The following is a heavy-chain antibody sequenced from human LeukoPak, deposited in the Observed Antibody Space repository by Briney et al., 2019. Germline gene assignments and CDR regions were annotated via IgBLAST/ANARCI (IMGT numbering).Heavy chain of an antibody. CDR3: ARKYSSFKVGSDDFDY. CDR1: GGTFSSYA. D-gene: IGHD6-6*01. CDR2: INAGNGNT. J-gene: IGHJ4*02. Sequence: ASVKVSCKASGGTFSSYAISWVRQAPGQGLEWMGWINAGNGNTKYSQKFQGRVTITRDTSASTAYMELSSLRSEDTAVYYCARKYSSFKVGSDDFDYWGQGTLVTVSS. V-gene: IGHV1-3*01.